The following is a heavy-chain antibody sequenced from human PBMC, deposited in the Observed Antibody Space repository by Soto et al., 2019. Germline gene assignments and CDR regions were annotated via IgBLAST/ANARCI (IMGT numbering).Heavy chain of an antibody. V-gene: IGHV1-69*13. CDR2: IIPIFGTA. D-gene: IGHD3-22*01. CDR3: ARDRLPYYYDSSGYYCFDY. CDR1: GGTFSSYA. J-gene: IGHJ4*02. Sequence: ASVKVSCKASGGTFSSYAISWVRQAPGQGLEWMGGIIPIFGTANYAQKFQGRVTITADESTSTAYMELSSLRSEDTAVYYCARDRLPYYYDSSGYYCFDYWGQGTLVTVSS.